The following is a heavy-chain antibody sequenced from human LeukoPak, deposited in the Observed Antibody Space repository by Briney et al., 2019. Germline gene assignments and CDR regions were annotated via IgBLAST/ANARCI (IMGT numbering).Heavy chain of an antibody. Sequence: SSETLSLTCTVSGGSISSYYWSWIRQPPGKGLEWIGYIYYSGSTNYNPSLKSRVTISVDTSKNQFSLKLSSVTAADTAVYYCARVTYDYVWGSYRSRYYFDYWGQGTLVTVSS. CDR2: IYYSGST. D-gene: IGHD3-16*02. CDR3: ARVTYDYVWGSYRSRYYFDY. J-gene: IGHJ4*02. CDR1: GGSISSYY. V-gene: IGHV4-59*08.